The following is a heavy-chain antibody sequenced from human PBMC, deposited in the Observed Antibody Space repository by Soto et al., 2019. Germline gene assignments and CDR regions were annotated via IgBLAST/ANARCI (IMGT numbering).Heavy chain of an antibody. CDR1: GDTFTSYA. CDR2: INAGNGNT. V-gene: IGHV1-3*01. J-gene: IGHJ4*02. CDR3: ARVPGKKGLIDY. Sequence: ASVKVSCKASGDTFTSYAMHWVRQAPGQRLEWMGWINAGNGNTKYSQKFQGRVTITRDTSTSTAYMELSSLRSEDTAVYYCARVPGKKGLIDYWGQGTMVTVYS.